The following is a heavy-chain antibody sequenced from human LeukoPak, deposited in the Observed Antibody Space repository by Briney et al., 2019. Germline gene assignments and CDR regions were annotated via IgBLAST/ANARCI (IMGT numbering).Heavy chain of an antibody. CDR2: INHSGST. V-gene: IGHV4-34*01. Sequence: PSETLSLTCAVYGGSFSGYYWSWIRQPPGKGLEWIGEINHSGSTNYNPSLKSRVTISVDTSKNQFSLKLSSVTAADTAVYYCARERDSSGWYEGIDYWGQGTLVTVSS. J-gene: IGHJ4*02. D-gene: IGHD6-19*01. CDR3: ARERDSSGWYEGIDY. CDR1: GGSFSGYY.